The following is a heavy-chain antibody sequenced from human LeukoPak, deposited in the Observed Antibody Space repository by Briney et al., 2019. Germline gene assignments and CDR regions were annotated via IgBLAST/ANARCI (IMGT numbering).Heavy chain of an antibody. CDR3: AKGPLSSSNYYMDV. J-gene: IGHJ6*03. CDR1: GFTFSDYP. V-gene: IGHV3-23*01. D-gene: IGHD3-10*01. CDR2: ITGGTTYT. Sequence: GGSLRLSCAASGFTFSDYPVTWVRQAPGKGLERVSSITGGTTYTYYADSMKGRFTSSRDNSKNTLYLQMSSLRAEDTAVYYCAKGPLSSSNYYMDVWGKGTTVTVSS.